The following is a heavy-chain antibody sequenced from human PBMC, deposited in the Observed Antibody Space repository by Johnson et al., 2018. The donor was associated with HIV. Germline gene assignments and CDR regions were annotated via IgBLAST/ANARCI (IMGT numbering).Heavy chain of an antibody. CDR1: GFTFSDYY. V-gene: IGHV3-11*04. CDR3: ARAPEVRGVDAFDV. Sequence: VQLVESGGGLVKPGGSLRLSCAASGFTFSDYYMSWIRQAPGKGLEWVSYITSTGITVYYTDSVKGRFTISRDNAKNSLSRQMNSLRAEDTAVYYCARAPEVRGVDAFDVWGQGTVVTVSS. J-gene: IGHJ3*01. CDR2: ITSTGITV. D-gene: IGHD3-10*01.